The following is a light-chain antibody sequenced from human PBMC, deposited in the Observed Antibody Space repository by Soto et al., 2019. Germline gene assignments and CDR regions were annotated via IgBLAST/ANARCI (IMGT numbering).Light chain of an antibody. V-gene: IGLV2-8*01. Sequence: QSALTQPPSASGSPGQSVTLSCTGTSSDVGGSNYVSWYQQHPGKAPKLVIYEVSNRPSGVPDRFSGSQSGDTASLTVSGLQAEDEADYYCSSYAGTNNLVFGGGTQLTVL. CDR1: SSDVGGSNY. J-gene: IGLJ2*01. CDR3: SSYAGTNNLV. CDR2: EVS.